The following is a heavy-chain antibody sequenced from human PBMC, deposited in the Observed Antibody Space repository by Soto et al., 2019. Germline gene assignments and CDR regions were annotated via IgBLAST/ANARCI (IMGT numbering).Heavy chain of an antibody. Sequence: QVQLQESGPGLVKPSQTLSLTCTVSGGSISSGGYYWSWIRQHPGKGLEWIGYIYHSGSTYYNPSLKSRVTISVATSKNQSSLKVSSVTAADTAVYYCAREAAGILNWFDPWGQGTLVTVSS. CDR1: GGSISSGGYY. D-gene: IGHD6-25*01. CDR2: IYHSGST. J-gene: IGHJ5*02. CDR3: AREAAGILNWFDP. V-gene: IGHV4-31*03.